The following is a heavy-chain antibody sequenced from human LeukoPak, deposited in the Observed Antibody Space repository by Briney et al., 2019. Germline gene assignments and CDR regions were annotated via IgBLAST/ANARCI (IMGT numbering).Heavy chain of an antibody. J-gene: IGHJ4*02. CDR2: IYSDNT. Sequence: PGGSLRLSCTVSGLTVSSNSMSWVRQAPGKGLEWVSFIYSDNTHYSDSVKGRFTISRDNSKNTLYLQMNSLRAEDTAVYDCARRAGAYSHPYDYWGQGTLVTVSS. CDR1: GLTVSSNS. V-gene: IGHV3-53*01. D-gene: IGHD4/OR15-4a*01. CDR3: ARRAGAYSHPYDY.